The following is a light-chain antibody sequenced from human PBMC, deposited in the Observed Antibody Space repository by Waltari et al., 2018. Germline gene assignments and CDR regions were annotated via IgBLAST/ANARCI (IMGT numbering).Light chain of an antibody. CDR3: QQANSFSLS. Sequence: DIQMTQSPSSVSASVGDRVTITCRASQNISRWLAWYQQQPGKAPKLLIYATSSFQSWVPSRFSGSGSETDFTLTISSLQPEDFATYYCQQANSFSLSFGGGSRVEIK. V-gene: IGKV1D-12*01. CDR2: ATS. J-gene: IGKJ4*01. CDR1: QNISRW.